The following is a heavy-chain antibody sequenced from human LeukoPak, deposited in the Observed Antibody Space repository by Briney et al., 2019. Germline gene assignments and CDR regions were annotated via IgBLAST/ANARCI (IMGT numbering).Heavy chain of an antibody. J-gene: IGHJ6*03. V-gene: IGHV3-9*03. Sequence: GGSLRLSCAASGFTFDDYAMHWVRQAPGKGLEWVSGISGNSGSIGYADSVKGRFTISRDDAKNSLYLQMNSLRAEDMALYYCPKDMGPRYYYNYLDVWGKGTTVTVSS. CDR3: PKDMGPRYYYNYLDV. CDR2: ISGNSGSI. CDR1: GFTFDDYA.